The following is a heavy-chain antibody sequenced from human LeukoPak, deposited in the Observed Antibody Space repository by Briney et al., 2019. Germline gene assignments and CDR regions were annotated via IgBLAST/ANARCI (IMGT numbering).Heavy chain of an antibody. V-gene: IGHV3-53*01. CDR1: GFTVSSNY. D-gene: IGHD6-19*01. J-gene: IGHJ4*02. Sequence: GGSLRLSCAASGFTVSSNYMSWVRQAPGKGLEWVSVIYSGGSTYYADSVRGRFTISRDNSKNTLYLQMNSLRAEDTAVYYCARDRIAVAGIPFDYWGQGTLVTVSS. CDR2: IYSGGST. CDR3: ARDRIAVAGIPFDY.